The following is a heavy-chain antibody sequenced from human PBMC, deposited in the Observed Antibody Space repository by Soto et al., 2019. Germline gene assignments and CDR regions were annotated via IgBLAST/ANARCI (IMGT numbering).Heavy chain of an antibody. J-gene: IGHJ6*03. CDR3: ARDGAYCSGIGCRDYSHYMDV. D-gene: IGHD2-15*01. Sequence: EVQLVESGGGLVKPGGSLRLSCAASGFSFSDYSMNWVRQAPGKGLEWVSSISGSSSYIYYTDSLKGRFTVSRDNANKSLYLQMNSLRAEDTAVYYCARDGAYCSGIGCRDYSHYMDVWGKGTTVTVSS. V-gene: IGHV3-21*01. CDR1: GFSFSDYS. CDR2: ISGSSSYI.